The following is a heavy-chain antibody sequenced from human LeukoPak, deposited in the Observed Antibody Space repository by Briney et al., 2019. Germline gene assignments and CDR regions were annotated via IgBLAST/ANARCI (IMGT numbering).Heavy chain of an antibody. CDR3: ARGDYYDSSGYYYGGVDY. J-gene: IGHJ4*02. CDR2: IYYSGST. Sequence: PSETLSLTCTVSGGSISSYYWSWIRQPPGKGLEWIGYIYYSGSTNYNPSLKSRVTISVDTSKNQFSLKLSSVTAADTAVYYCARGDYYDSSGYYYGGVDYWGQGTLVTVS. D-gene: IGHD3-22*01. CDR1: GGSISSYY. V-gene: IGHV4-59*01.